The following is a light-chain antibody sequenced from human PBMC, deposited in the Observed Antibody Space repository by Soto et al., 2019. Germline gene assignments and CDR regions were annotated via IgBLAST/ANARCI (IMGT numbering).Light chain of an antibody. V-gene: IGLV4-60*02. J-gene: IGLJ2*01. Sequence: QAVLTQSSSASASLGSSVKLTCTLSSGHSSYIIAWHQQQPGKAPRYLMKLEGRGNYNKGSGVPDRFSGSSSGADRYLTISNLQFEDEADYYCETWNSNTRVFGGGTKVTVL. CDR2: LEGRGNY. CDR3: ETWNSNTRV. CDR1: SGHSSYI.